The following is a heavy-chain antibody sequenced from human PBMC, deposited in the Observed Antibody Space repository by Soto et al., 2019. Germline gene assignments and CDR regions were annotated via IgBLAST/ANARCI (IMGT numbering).Heavy chain of an antibody. J-gene: IGHJ6*02. CDR2: ISAYNGNT. CDR1: GYTFTSYV. Sequence: QVQLVQSGAEVKKPGASVKVSCRASGYTFTSYVISWVRQAPAQGLEWMGWISAYNGNTNFAPKLQGRVTMTTDTSTSTAYMELRSLRSDDTAVYYCARVVATVAGPYGMDVWGQGTTVTVSS. D-gene: IGHD6-19*01. V-gene: IGHV1-18*01. CDR3: ARVVATVAGPYGMDV.